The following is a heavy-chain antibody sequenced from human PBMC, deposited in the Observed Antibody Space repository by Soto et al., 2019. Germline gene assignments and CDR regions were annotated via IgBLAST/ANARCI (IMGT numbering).Heavy chain of an antibody. Sequence: PSETLSLTCTVSGGSISSSSYYWGWIRQPPGKGLEWIGSIYYSGSTYYNPSLKSRVTISVDTSKNQFSLKLSSVTAADTAVYYCARQIKGKAAGDLPGVGYYYYYMDVWGKGTTVTVSS. V-gene: IGHV4-39*01. CDR1: GGSISSSSYY. D-gene: IGHD6-13*01. J-gene: IGHJ6*03. CDR2: IYYSGST. CDR3: ARQIKGKAAGDLPGVGYYYYYMDV.